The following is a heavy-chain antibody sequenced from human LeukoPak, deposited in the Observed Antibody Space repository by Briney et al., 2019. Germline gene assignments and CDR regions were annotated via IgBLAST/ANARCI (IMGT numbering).Heavy chain of an antibody. D-gene: IGHD3-22*01. Sequence: AGCLRLSCAASGFTFSSYAMSWVRQRPGKGLEWVSAISSSGGSTYYADSVKGRFTISKDNSKNTLYMEMNSLRAEDTAVYYCAKKANSGYYYAFDYWGQGTLVTVSS. CDR3: AKKANSGYYYAFDY. J-gene: IGHJ4*02. V-gene: IGHV3-23*01. CDR1: GFTFSSYA. CDR2: ISSSGGST.